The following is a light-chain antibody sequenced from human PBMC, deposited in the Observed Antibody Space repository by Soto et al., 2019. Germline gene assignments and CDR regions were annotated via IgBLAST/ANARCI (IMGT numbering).Light chain of an antibody. Sequence: IQITQSPSTLAASVGDRLTITCRASQSIGKWLAWYQQKPGKAAKLLIYDASNLESGVPSRFSGSGSGTEFTLTISSLQPYDFATYYCQQYMWTFGQGTKVDIK. J-gene: IGKJ1*01. V-gene: IGKV1-5*01. CDR1: QSIGKW. CDR2: DAS. CDR3: QQYMWT.